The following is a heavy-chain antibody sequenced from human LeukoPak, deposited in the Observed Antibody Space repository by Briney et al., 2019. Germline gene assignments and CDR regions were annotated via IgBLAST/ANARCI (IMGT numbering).Heavy chain of an antibody. CDR1: GFTFSGSA. Sequence: GGSLRLSCAASGFTFSGSAMHWVRPAPGKGLEWVGRIRSKANNYATAYAASVKGRFTISRDDSKNTAYLQMNSLKTEDSAVYYCTRDYGDPTFDYWGQGTLVTVSS. CDR3: TRDYGDPTFDY. V-gene: IGHV3-73*01. D-gene: IGHD4-17*01. CDR2: IRSKANNYAT. J-gene: IGHJ4*02.